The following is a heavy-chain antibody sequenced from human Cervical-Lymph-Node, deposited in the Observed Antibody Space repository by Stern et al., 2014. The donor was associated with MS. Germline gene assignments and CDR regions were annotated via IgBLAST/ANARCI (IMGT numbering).Heavy chain of an antibody. Sequence: VQLVESGGGVVQPGRSLRLSCAASGFTFSNYGMHWVRPAPGKGLEWVAVILYDGTNPYYADSVKDRFTISRDNSKSTLYLQMNSLRTEDTAVYYCAKVGCRRTTQRCYFDNWGQGTLVTVSS. CDR3: AKVGCRRTTQRCYFDN. D-gene: IGHD2-2*01. CDR1: GFTFSNYG. CDR2: ILYDGTNP. V-gene: IGHV3-30*18. J-gene: IGHJ4*02.